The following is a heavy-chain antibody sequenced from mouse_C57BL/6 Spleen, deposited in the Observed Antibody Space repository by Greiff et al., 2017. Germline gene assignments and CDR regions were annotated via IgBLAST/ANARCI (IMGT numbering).Heavy chain of an antibody. Sequence: EVKLMESGGGLVQSGRSLRLSCATSGFTFSDFYMEWVRQAPGKGLEWIAASRNKANDYTTEYSASVKGRFIVSRDTSQSILYLQMNALRAEDTAIYYCARDEELLRGFAYWGQGTLVTVSA. CDR3: ARDEELLRGFAY. CDR1: GFTFSDFY. V-gene: IGHV7-1*01. D-gene: IGHD1-1*01. CDR2: SRNKANDYTT. J-gene: IGHJ3*01.